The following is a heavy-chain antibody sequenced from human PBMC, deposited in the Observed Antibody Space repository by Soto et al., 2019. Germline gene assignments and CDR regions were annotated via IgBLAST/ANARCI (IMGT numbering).Heavy chain of an antibody. J-gene: IGHJ4*02. CDR2: INAGNGNT. CDR3: AASSSVAAAGYFKF. D-gene: IGHD6-13*01. Sequence: QVQLVQSGAEVKNPGASVKVSCKTSGYTFTNYALYWVRQAPGQSLEWLGWINAGNGNTLYSQRFQGRVTITRDTSALATYMELSSLRSEDTSIYYFAASSSVAAAGYFKFWGQGTLVTVSP. V-gene: IGHV1-3*01. CDR1: GYTFTNYA.